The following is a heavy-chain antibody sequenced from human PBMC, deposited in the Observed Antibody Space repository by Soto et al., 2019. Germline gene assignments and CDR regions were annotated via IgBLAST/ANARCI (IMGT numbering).Heavy chain of an antibody. D-gene: IGHD3-3*01. J-gene: IGHJ6*02. CDR1: GGTFSSYG. CDR2: IIPIIGTA. CDR3: ARPTYYDFWSGYQTGYYYYGMAV. V-gene: IGHV1-69*12. Sequence: QVPLVQSGAEVKKPGSSVKVSCKASGGTFSSYGISWVRQAPGQGLEWMGGIIPIIGTANYAQKFQGRVTITADESTSTAYMELSSLRSEDTAVYYCARPTYYDFWSGYQTGYYYYGMAVWGQGTTVTVSS.